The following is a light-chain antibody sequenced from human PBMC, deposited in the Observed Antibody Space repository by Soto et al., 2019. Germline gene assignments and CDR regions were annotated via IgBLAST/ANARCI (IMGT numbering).Light chain of an antibody. V-gene: IGKV3-20*01. CDR1: QSVSSNY. CDR2: GAS. J-gene: IGKJ3*01. Sequence: EIMMTQSPGTLSLSPGETATLSCRASQSVSSNYVAWFHQKPGQAPRLLIYGASSRATGVPDRFSASGSGTDFTLTISRLEPEDFAVYYCQQYGRSPFTFGPGTKVDIK. CDR3: QQYGRSPFT.